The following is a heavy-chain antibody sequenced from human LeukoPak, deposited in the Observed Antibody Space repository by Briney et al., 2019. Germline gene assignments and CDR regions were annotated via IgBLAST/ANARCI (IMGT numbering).Heavy chain of an antibody. CDR1: GYTFTSYD. D-gene: IGHD3-9*01. J-gene: IGHJ4*02. CDR3: ARGQQPGYFDWTDY. V-gene: IGHV1-8*02. Sequence: VASVKVSCKASGYTFTSYDINWVRQATGQGLEWMGWMNPNSGNTGYAQKFQGRVTMTRNTSISTAYMELSSLRSEDTAVYYCARGQQPGYFDWTDYWGQGTLVTVSS. CDR2: MNPNSGNT.